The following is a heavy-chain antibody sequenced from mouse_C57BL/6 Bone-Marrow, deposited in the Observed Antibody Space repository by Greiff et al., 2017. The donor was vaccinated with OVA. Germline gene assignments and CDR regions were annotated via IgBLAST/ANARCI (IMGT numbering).Heavy chain of an antibody. CDR1: GYTFTSYW. V-gene: IGHV1-72*01. CDR3: ASEGVYLSATVFAY. J-gene: IGHJ3*01. CDR2: IDPNSGGT. Sequence: QVQLQQPGAELVKPGASVKLSCKASGYTFTSYWMHWVKQRPGRGLEWIGRIDPNSGGTKYNEKFKSKATLTVDKSSSTAYMQLSSLTSDDSAVYDCASEGVYLSATVFAYWGQGTLVTVSA. D-gene: IGHD1-1*01.